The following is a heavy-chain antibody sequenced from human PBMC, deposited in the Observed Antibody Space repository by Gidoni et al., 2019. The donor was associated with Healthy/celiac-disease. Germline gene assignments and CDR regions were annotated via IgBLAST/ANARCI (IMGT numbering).Heavy chain of an antibody. D-gene: IGHD1-26*01. CDR3: ARGAVGGSYPGHYYYYYGMDV. J-gene: IGHJ6*02. V-gene: IGHV1-18*04. CDR1: GYTFTSYG. Sequence: QVQLVQSGAEVKKPGASVKVSCKASGYTFTSYGISWVRQAPGQGLEWMGWISAYNGNTNYAQKLQGRVTMTTDTSTSTAYMELRSLRSDDTAVYYCARGAVGGSYPGHYYYYYGMDVWGQGTTVTVSS. CDR2: ISAYNGNT.